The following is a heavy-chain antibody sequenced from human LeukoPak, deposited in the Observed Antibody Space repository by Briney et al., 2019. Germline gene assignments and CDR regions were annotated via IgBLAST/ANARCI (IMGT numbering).Heavy chain of an antibody. Sequence: PGGSLRLSCAASGFTFSSYSMNWVRQAPGKGLEWVSSVSSSSYISYADSVKGRFTISRDNAKNSLYLQMNSLRAEDTAVYYCARGPDPGQWLVYFDYWGQGTLVTVSS. CDR1: GFTFSSYS. J-gene: IGHJ4*02. CDR3: ARGPDPGQWLVYFDY. D-gene: IGHD6-19*01. CDR2: VSSSSYI. V-gene: IGHV3-21*01.